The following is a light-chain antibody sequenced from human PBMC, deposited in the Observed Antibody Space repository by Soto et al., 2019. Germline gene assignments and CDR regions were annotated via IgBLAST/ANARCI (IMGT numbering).Light chain of an antibody. V-gene: IGLV2-14*01. CDR1: SSDVGGYNY. CDR2: DVS. CDR3: GSYTSSTTLL. Sequence: QSALTQPASVSGSPGQSITISCTGTSSDVGGYNYVSWYQQHPGKAPKLMIYDVSNRPSGVSSRFSGSKSGNTASLTISGLQPEDEADYYCGSYTSSTTLLFGGGTKLTVL. J-gene: IGLJ2*01.